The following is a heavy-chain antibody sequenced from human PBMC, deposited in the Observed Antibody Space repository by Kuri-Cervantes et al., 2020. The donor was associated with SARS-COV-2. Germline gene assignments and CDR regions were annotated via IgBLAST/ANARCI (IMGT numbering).Heavy chain of an antibody. Sequence: ASVKVSCKASGYTFSDYSNYYMYWVRQAPGQGLECMGWISGYNGLTKYAQNLQGRVTMTTDTSTSTAYMELRNLTSDDTAVYYCARVQIQYVGIIVAPAVDNYFDPWGQGTLVTVSS. V-gene: IGHV1-18*01. D-gene: IGHD2-2*03. CDR1: GYTFSDYSNYY. J-gene: IGHJ5*02. CDR3: ARVQIQYVGIIVAPAVDNYFDP. CDR2: ISGYNGLT.